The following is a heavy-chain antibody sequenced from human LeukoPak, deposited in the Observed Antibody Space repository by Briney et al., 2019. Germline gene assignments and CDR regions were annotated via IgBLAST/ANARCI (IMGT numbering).Heavy chain of an antibody. CDR3: ARGGRKDAFDI. Sequence: GGSLRLSCGASGFTFSSYAMNWVRQAPGKGLEWVSYISSSGSTKYYADSVKGRFTISRDNAKNSLYLQMNSLRAEDTAVYYCARGGRKDAFDIWGQGTMVTVSS. CDR2: ISSSGSTK. J-gene: IGHJ3*02. D-gene: IGHD1-14*01. V-gene: IGHV3-48*03. CDR1: GFTFSSYA.